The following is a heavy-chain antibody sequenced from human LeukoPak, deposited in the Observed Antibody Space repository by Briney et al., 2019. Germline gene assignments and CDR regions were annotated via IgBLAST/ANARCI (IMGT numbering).Heavy chain of an antibody. J-gene: IGHJ6*03. CDR3: ARVSGSSNPYYYYMDV. Sequence: SETLSLTCTVSGGSISSYYWSWIRQPAGKGLEWIGRIYTSGSTNYNPSPKSRVTMSVDTSKNQFSLKLSSVTAADTAVYYCARVSGSSNPYYYYMDVWGKGTTVTVSS. D-gene: IGHD6-19*01. CDR2: IYTSGST. V-gene: IGHV4-4*07. CDR1: GGSISSYY.